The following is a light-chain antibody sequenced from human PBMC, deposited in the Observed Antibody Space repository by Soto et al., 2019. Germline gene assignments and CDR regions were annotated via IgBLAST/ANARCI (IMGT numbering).Light chain of an antibody. CDR2: EVS. Sequence: SALTQPASVSGSPGQSITISCTGTSSDVGGYNYVSWYQQHPGKAPKLMIYEVSNRPSGVSNRFSGSKSGNTASLTISGLQAEDEADYYCSSYTVFGGGTKLTVL. V-gene: IGLV2-14*01. J-gene: IGLJ2*01. CDR1: SSDVGGYNY. CDR3: SSYTV.